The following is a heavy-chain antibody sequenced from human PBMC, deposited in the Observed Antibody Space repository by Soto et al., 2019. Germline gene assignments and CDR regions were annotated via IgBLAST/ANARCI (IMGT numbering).Heavy chain of an antibody. CDR1: GYTFTSYG. CDR2: ISAYNGNT. J-gene: IGHJ4*02. CDR3: ARENKDLAAAGTGKCDY. V-gene: IGHV1-18*01. D-gene: IGHD6-13*01. Sequence: QVQLVQSGAEVKKPGASVKVSCKASGYTFTSYGISWVRQAPGQGLEWMGWISAYNGNTNYAQKLQGRVTMTTDTSTSTAYMELRGLRSDDTAVYYCARENKDLAAAGTGKCDYWGQGTLVTVSS.